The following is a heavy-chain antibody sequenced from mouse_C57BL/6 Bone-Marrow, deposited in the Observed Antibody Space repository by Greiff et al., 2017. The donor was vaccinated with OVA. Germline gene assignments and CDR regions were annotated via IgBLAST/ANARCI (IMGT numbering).Heavy chain of an antibody. Sequence: EVHLVESGGGLVQSGRSLRLSCATSGFTFSDFYMEWVRQAPGKGLEWIAASRNKANDYTTEYSASVKGRFIVSRDTSQSILYLQMNALRAEDTAIYYCARDADWYFDVWGTGTTVTVSS. CDR1: GFTFSDFY. CDR3: ARDADWYFDV. CDR2: SRNKANDYTT. V-gene: IGHV7-1*01. J-gene: IGHJ1*03.